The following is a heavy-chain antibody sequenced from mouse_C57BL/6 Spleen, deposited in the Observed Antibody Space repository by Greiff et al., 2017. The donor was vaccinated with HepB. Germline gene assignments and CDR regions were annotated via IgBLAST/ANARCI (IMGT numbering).Heavy chain of an antibody. Sequence: EVQLQQSGAELVRPGASVKLSCTASGFNIKDDYMHWVKQRPEQGLEWIGWIDPENGDTEYASKFQGKATITADTSSNTAYLQLSSLTSEDTAVYYCTTGVVVDYWGQGTTLTVSS. CDR3: TTGVVVDY. CDR1: GFNIKDDY. V-gene: IGHV14-4*01. J-gene: IGHJ2*01. CDR2: IDPENGDT. D-gene: IGHD1-1*01.